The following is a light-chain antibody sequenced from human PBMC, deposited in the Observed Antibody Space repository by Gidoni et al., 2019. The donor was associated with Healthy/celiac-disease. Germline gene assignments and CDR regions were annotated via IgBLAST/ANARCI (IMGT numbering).Light chain of an antibody. V-gene: IGKV3-11*01. J-gene: IGKJ4*01. CDR3: QQRSNWQLT. Sequence: EIVLTQSPATLSLSPGERATLSGRASQSVSSYLAWYQQKPGQALRLLIYDASNRATGIPARFSGSGSGTDFTLTISSLEPEDFADYYCQQRSNWQLTFGGGTKVEIK. CDR2: DAS. CDR1: QSVSSY.